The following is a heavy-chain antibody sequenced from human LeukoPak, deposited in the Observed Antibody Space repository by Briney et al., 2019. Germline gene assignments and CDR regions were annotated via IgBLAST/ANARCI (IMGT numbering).Heavy chain of an antibody. CDR2: ISSSGSTI. CDR3: ARSGAFNYGMDV. V-gene: IGHV3-11*01. J-gene: IGHJ6*02. D-gene: IGHD1-26*01. CDR1: GFTVSSNY. Sequence: GGSLRLSCAASGFTVSSNYMSWVRQAPGKGLEWVSYISSSGSTIYYADSVKGRFTISRDNSKNALYLQMNSLRAEDTAVYYCARSGAFNYGMDVWGQGTTVTVSS.